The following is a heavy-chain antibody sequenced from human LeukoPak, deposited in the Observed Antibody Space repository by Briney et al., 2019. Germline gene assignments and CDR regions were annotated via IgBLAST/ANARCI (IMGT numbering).Heavy chain of an antibody. V-gene: IGHV3-48*03. CDR2: ISSSGSTI. CDR1: GFTFSSYE. D-gene: IGHD3-10*01. CDR3: ARAYYYGSGSL. Sequence: GGSLRLSCAASGFTFSSYETNWVRQAPGKGLEWVSYISSSGSTIYYADSVKGRFTISRDNAKNSLYLQMNSLRAEDTAVYYCARAYYYGSGSLWGQGTLVTVSS. J-gene: IGHJ4*02.